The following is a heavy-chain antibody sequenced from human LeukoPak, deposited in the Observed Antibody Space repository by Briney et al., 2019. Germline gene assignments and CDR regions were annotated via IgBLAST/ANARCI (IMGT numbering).Heavy chain of an antibody. Sequence: ASVKVSRKASGYTFTSYGISWVRQARGQGLEWMGWISAYNDNTNYAQKLQGRVTMTTDTSTSTAYMELRSLRSDDTAVYYCARDQAGATTNWFDPWGQGTLVTVSS. D-gene: IGHD1-26*01. CDR2: ISAYNDNT. CDR1: GYTFTSYG. CDR3: ARDQAGATTNWFDP. V-gene: IGHV1-18*01. J-gene: IGHJ5*02.